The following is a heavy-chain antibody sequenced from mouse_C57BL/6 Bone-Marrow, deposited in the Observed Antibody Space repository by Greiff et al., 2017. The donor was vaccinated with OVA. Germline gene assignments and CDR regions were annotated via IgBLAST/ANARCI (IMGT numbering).Heavy chain of an antibody. CDR1: GFTFSSYG. CDR3: ARPDYGYYAMDY. V-gene: IGHV5-6*01. D-gene: IGHD2-4*01. J-gene: IGHJ4*01. CDR2: ISSGGSYT. Sequence: EVMLVESGGDLVKPGGSLKLSCAASGFTFSSYGMSWVRQTPDKRLEWVATISSGGSYTYYPDSVKGRFTISRDNAKNTLYLQMSSLKSEDTAMYYCARPDYGYYAMDYWGQGTSVTVSS.